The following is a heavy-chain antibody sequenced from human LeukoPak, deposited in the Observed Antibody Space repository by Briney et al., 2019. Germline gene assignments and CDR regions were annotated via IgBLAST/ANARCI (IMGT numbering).Heavy chain of an antibody. J-gene: IGHJ4*02. Sequence: ASVKVSFKASGYTFTSYGISWVRQAPGQGLEWMGWISAYNGNTNYAQKLQGRVTMTTDTSTSTAYMELRSLRSDDTAVYYCARDHLYYYGPLDPNDYWGQGTLVTVSS. V-gene: IGHV1-18*01. CDR2: ISAYNGNT. CDR3: ARDHLYYYGPLDPNDY. CDR1: GYTFTSYG. D-gene: IGHD3-10*01.